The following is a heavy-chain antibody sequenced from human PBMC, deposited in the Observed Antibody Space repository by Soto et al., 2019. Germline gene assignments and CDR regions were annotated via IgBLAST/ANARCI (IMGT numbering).Heavy chain of an antibody. V-gene: IGHV4-34*01. Sequence: ETLSLTCAVYGGSFSGHYWSWIRQPPGKGLEWIGEIIHSGSTTYNPSLKSRVAISVDTSKNQFSLKLNSVTAADTAVYYCARGPSRLLMGDSFAWGQGTLVTVSS. CDR2: IIHSGST. CDR3: ARGPSRLLMGDSFA. CDR1: GGSFSGHY. J-gene: IGHJ5*02. D-gene: IGHD2-8*01.